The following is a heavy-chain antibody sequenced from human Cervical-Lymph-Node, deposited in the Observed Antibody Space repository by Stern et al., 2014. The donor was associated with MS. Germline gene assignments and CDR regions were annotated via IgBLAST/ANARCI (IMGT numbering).Heavy chain of an antibody. CDR1: GGTFSSYA. D-gene: IGHD1-26*01. CDR2: IIPIFGKA. CDR3: ARGELKEGLVRGMDV. J-gene: IGHJ6*02. Sequence: VQLVQSGAEVKKPGSSVKVSCKASGGTFSSYAISWVRQAPGQGLEWVGGIIPIFGKANYEQKFQGRVTITGDESTSTAYMELSSLRSEDTAVYYCARGELKEGLVRGMDVWGQGTTVTVSS. V-gene: IGHV1-69*01.